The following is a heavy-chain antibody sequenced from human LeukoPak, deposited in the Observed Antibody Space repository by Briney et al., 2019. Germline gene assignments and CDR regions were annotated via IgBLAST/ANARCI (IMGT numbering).Heavy chain of an antibody. CDR3: ASEKLLWFGEGGAFDI. D-gene: IGHD3-10*01. Sequence: SQTLSLTCTVSGGSISSGSYYWSWIRQPAGKGLEWIGRIYTSGSTNYNPSLKSRVTISVDTSKNQFSLKLSSVTAADTAVYYCASEKLLWFGEGGAFDIWGQGTMVTVSS. J-gene: IGHJ3*02. V-gene: IGHV4-61*02. CDR1: GGSISSGSYY. CDR2: IYTSGST.